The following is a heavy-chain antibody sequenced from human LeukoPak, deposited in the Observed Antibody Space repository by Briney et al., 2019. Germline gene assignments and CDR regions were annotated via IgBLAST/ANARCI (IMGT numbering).Heavy chain of an antibody. D-gene: IGHD6-19*01. Sequence: PSETLSLTCTVSGGSISSYYWSWIRQPAGKGLEWIGRIYTSGSTNYNPSLKSRVTMSVDTSKNQFSLKLSSVAAADTAVYYCARDPAVAGPVYFDYWGQGTLVTVSS. CDR1: GGSISSYY. J-gene: IGHJ4*02. V-gene: IGHV4-4*07. CDR2: IYTSGST. CDR3: ARDPAVAGPVYFDY.